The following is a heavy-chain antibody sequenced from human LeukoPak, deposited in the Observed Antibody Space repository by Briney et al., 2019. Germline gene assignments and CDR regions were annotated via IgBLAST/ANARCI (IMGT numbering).Heavy chain of an antibody. D-gene: IGHD2-2*01. V-gene: IGHV1-69*13. Sequence: SVKVSCKASGGTFSSYAISWVRQAPGQGLEWMGGIIPIFGTANYAQKFQGRVTTTADESTSTAYMELSSLRSEDTAVYYCARDSPSRYYGMDVWGKGTTVTVSS. CDR2: IIPIFGTA. J-gene: IGHJ6*04. CDR3: ARDSPSRYYGMDV. CDR1: GGTFSSYA.